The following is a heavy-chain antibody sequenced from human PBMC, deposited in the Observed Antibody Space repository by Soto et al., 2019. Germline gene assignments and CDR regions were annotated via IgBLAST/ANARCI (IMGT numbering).Heavy chain of an antibody. CDR2: IIPIFGTA. J-gene: IGHJ5*02. Sequence: QVQLVQSGAEVKKPGSSVKVSCKASGGTFSSYAISWVRQAPGQGLEWMGGIIPIFGTANYAQKFQGRVTSTADESTSTAYMELSSLRSEDTAVYYCARSTYADYYYDSSGYYYNWFDPWGQGTLVTVSS. D-gene: IGHD3-22*01. CDR3: ARSTYADYYYDSSGYYYNWFDP. CDR1: GGTFSSYA. V-gene: IGHV1-69*01.